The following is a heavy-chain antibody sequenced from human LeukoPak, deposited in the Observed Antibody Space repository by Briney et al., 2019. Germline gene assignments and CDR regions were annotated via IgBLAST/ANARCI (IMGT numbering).Heavy chain of an antibody. CDR2: IYYSGST. D-gene: IGHD3-10*01. Sequence: TSETLSLTCSVSGLSINTGYYWSWIRQQPGKGLEWIGYIYYSGSTYYNPSLKSRVTISVDTSKNQFSLKLSSVTAADTAVYYCARDHYGSGSYSRPWGQGTLVTVSS. V-gene: IGHV4-31*03. J-gene: IGHJ5*02. CDR3: ARDHYGSGSYSRP. CDR1: GLSINTGYY.